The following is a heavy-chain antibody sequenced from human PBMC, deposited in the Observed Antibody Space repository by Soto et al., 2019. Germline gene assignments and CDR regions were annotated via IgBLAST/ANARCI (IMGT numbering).Heavy chain of an antibody. Sequence: PGGSLRLSCAASGFTFSSYWMSWVRQAPGKGLEWVANIKQDGSEKYYVDSVKGRFTISRDNAKNTLYLQMNSLRAEDTAVYYCAKTANGWFSAFDIWGQGTMVTVS. CDR1: GFTFSSYW. D-gene: IGHD6-19*01. J-gene: IGHJ3*02. CDR2: IKQDGSEK. V-gene: IGHV3-7*05. CDR3: AKTANGWFSAFDI.